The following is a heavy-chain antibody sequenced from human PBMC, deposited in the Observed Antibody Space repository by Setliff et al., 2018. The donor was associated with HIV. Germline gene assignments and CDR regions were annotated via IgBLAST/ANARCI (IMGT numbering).Heavy chain of an antibody. V-gene: IGHV1-24*01. J-gene: IGHJ6*03. D-gene: IGHD2-2*01. CDR2: FDPEDGET. CDR3: ARDQEHIIVVSATGNMPGYLHYYYMDV. Sequence: ASVKVSCKISGYTLTELSIHWVRQAPGKGLEWMANFDPEDGETFYAQKFQGRVTVTADESTSTAYMQMNSLRAEDTAVYYCARDQEHIIVVSATGNMPGYLHYYYMDVWGKGTTVTVSS. CDR1: GYTLTELS.